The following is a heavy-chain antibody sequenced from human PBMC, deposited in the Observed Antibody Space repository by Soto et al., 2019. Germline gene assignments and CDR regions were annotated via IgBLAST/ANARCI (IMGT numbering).Heavy chain of an antibody. CDR2: IYYSGAT. CDR1: VGSISSGGFD. V-gene: IGHV4-31*03. J-gene: IGHJ5*02. Sequence: ALCLTCTVSVGSISSGGFDWNWLRQHPGKGLEWIGYIYYSGATYYNPSLRSRVTLSVDTSKNQFSLRLSSVTAADTALYYCARGADHSYNWFDPWGQGTLVTVSS. CDR3: ARGADHSYNWFDP.